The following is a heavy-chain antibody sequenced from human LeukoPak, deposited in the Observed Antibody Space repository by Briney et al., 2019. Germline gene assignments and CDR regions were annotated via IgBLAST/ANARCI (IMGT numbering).Heavy chain of an antibody. D-gene: IGHD3-16*01. CDR1: GFTFSSYG. CDR2: ISSSSTI. V-gene: IGHV3-48*01. CDR3: AKTLWGLTLLSSDS. Sequence: GGSLRLSCAASGFTFSSYGMNWVRQARGKGLEWVSYISSSSTIYYADSVKGRFTIYRDNSKNTLYLQMNSLRAEDTAVYYCAKTLWGLTLLSSDSWGQGTLVTVSS. J-gene: IGHJ4*02.